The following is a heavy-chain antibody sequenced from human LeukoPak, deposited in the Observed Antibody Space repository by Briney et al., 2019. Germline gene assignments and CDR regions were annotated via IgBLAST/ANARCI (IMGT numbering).Heavy chain of an antibody. J-gene: IGHJ4*02. V-gene: IGHV3-30-3*01. CDR3: ARVGSPIAAAGTVY. Sequence: GRSLRLSCAASGFTFSSYAMHWVRQAPGKGLEWVAVISYDGSNKYYADSVKGRFTISRDNAKSSLYLQMNSLRAEDTAVYYCARVGSPIAAAGTVYWGQGTLVTVSS. CDR1: GFTFSSYA. D-gene: IGHD6-13*01. CDR2: ISYDGSNK.